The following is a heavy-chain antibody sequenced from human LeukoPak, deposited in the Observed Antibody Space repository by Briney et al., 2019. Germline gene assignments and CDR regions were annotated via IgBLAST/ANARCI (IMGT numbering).Heavy chain of an antibody. D-gene: IGHD2-21*02. CDR3: ARAPRDLSYYYYGLDV. CDR1: GYSFTSYW. J-gene: IGHJ6*02. V-gene: IGHV5-51*01. Sequence: KTGESLKISCKGSGYSFTSYWIGWVRQMLGKGLEWMGIIYPGDSDTRYSPSFQGQVTISADKSISTAYLQWSSLKASDTAMYYCARAPRDLSYYYYGLDVWGQGTTVTVSS. CDR2: IYPGDSDT.